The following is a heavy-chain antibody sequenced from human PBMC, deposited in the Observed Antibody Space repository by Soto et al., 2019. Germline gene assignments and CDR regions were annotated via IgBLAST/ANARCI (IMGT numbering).Heavy chain of an antibody. CDR2: INPNGGST. J-gene: IGHJ1*01. D-gene: IGHD6-25*01. Sequence: ASVKVSCKASVYSFISYYMHWVRQAPGQGLEWMGIINPNGGSTTYAQKFRGRVTMTRDTSTSTVYMELSSLRSEDTAVYYCARGDSDLAVSEAAYWGRATLVPVSS. CDR3: ARGDSDLAVSEAAY. CDR1: VYSFISYY. V-gene: IGHV1-46*01.